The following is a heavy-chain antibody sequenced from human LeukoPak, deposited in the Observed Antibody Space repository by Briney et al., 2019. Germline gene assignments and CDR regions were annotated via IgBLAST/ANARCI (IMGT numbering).Heavy chain of an antibody. CDR3: ARYGSYYAHYYYYGMDV. CDR2: TYYRSKWYN. Sequence: SQTLSLTCAISGDSVCSNSAARNWIRQSPSRGLEWLGRTYYRSKWYNDYAVSVKSRITINPDTSKNQFSLQLNSVTPEDTAVYYCARYGSYYAHYYYYGMDVWGQGTTVTVSS. J-gene: IGHJ6*02. CDR1: GDSVCSNSAA. D-gene: IGHD1-26*01. V-gene: IGHV6-1*01.